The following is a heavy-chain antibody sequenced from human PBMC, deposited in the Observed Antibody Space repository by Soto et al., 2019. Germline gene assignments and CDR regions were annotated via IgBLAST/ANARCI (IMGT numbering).Heavy chain of an antibody. J-gene: IGHJ4*02. Sequence: ASVKVSCKASGYTFTSYGISWLRQAPGQGLEWMGWISAYNGNTNYAQKLQGRVTMTTDTSTSTAYMELRSLRSDDTAVYYCARDRNYGVVGDYWGQGTLVTVSS. D-gene: IGHD1-7*01. CDR3: ARDRNYGVVGDY. CDR2: ISAYNGNT. V-gene: IGHV1-18*01. CDR1: GYTFTSYG.